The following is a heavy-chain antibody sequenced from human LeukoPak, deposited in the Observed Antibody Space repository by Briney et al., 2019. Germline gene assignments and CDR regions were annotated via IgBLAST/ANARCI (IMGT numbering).Heavy chain of an antibody. V-gene: IGHV1-2*06. Sequence: AAVKDSCKASVYTFPDYYMHWVRQAPGQGLEWMGRINPSSGVTNDAPMFQGRVTMARNTSINTAYMELSSLRSDDTTVYCCAREGGITGTFFDYWGQGTLVTVSS. CDR3: AREGGITGTFFDY. CDR2: INPSSGVT. D-gene: IGHD1-20*01. CDR1: VYTFPDYY. J-gene: IGHJ4*02.